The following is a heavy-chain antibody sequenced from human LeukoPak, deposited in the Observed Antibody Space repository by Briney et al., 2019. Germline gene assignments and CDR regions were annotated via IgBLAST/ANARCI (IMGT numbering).Heavy chain of an antibody. D-gene: IGHD6-13*01. Sequence: GGSLILSCAASGFIFSNYGMHWVRQAPGKGLEWVAGIWYDGYNKFYADSAKGRFTISRDNSKNTLYLQMNSLRAEDTAVYYCARHSRGRWYVFDYWGQGTLVTVSS. CDR1: GFIFSNYG. CDR2: IWYDGYNK. CDR3: ARHSRGRWYVFDY. J-gene: IGHJ4*02. V-gene: IGHV3-33*01.